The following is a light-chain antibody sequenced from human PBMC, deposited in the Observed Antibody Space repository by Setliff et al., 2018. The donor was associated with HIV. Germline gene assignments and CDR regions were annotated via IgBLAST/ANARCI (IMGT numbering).Light chain of an antibody. J-gene: IGLJ3*02. V-gene: IGLV2-8*01. Sequence: QSALTQPPSASGSPGQSVTISCTGTSSGVGGYNYVSWYQQHPGKAPKLMIYEVSRRPSGVPDRFSGSKSGNTASLTVSGLQAEDEADYYCSSFAGSSSWVFGGGTKVTVL. CDR3: SSFAGSSSWV. CDR1: SSGVGGYNY. CDR2: EVS.